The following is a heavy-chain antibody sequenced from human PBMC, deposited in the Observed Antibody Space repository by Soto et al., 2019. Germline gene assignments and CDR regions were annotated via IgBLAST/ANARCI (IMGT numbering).Heavy chain of an antibody. CDR2: IIPIFGTA. V-gene: IGHV1-69*01. CDR1: GGTFSSYA. J-gene: IGHJ5*02. Sequence: QVQLVQSGAEVKKPGSSVKVSCKASGGTFSSYAISWVRQAPGQGLEWMGGIIPIFGTANYAQKFQGRVTITADESTSTAYMELNSLRSEDTAVYYCARGAEERINNWFDPWGQGTLVTVSS. D-gene: IGHD2-15*01. CDR3: ARGAEERINNWFDP.